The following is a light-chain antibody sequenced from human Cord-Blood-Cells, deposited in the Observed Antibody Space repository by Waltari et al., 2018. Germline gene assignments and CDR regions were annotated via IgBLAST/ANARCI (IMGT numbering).Light chain of an antibody. V-gene: IGLV2-14*01. Sequence: QSALTQPASGSGSPGQSITISCTGTSRDVGGYNSCSWYQQHPGKATKLMIYDVSNRPSGVSNRFSGSKSGNTASLTISGLQAEDEADYYCSSYTSSSTWVFGGGTKLTVL. CDR3: SSYTSSSTWV. CDR2: DVS. CDR1: SRDVGGYNS. J-gene: IGLJ3*02.